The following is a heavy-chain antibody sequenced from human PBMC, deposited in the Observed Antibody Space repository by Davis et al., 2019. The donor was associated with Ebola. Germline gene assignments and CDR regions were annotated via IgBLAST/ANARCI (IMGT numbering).Heavy chain of an antibody. D-gene: IGHD4-11*01. CDR2: ISGDGGTT. Sequence: GESLKISCAASGFTFSGYAMSWVRQAPGKGLEWVSSISGDGGTTYYADSVKGRFTISRDNSKNTLYLQMNSLRPEDTAVYYCARDSDDYSFDYWGQGTLVTVSS. CDR1: GFTFSGYA. V-gene: IGHV3-23*01. J-gene: IGHJ4*02. CDR3: ARDSDDYSFDY.